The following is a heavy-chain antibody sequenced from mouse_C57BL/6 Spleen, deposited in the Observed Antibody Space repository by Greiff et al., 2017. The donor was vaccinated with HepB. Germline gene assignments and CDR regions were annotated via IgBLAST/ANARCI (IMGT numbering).Heavy chain of an antibody. J-gene: IGHJ3*01. D-gene: IGHD3-2*02. Sequence: QVHVKQSGTELVKPGASVKLSCKASGYTFTSYWMHWVKQRPGQGLEWIGNINPSNGGTNYNEKFKSKATLTVDKSSSTAYMQLSSLTSEDSAVYYCARSDSSGWGFAYWGQGTLVTVSA. V-gene: IGHV1-53*01. CDR3: ARSDSSGWGFAY. CDR1: GYTFTSYW. CDR2: INPSNGGT.